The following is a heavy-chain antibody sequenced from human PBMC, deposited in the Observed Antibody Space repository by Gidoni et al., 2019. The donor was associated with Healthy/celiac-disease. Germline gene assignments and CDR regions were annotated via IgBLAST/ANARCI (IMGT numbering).Heavy chain of an antibody. D-gene: IGHD1-26*01. J-gene: IGHJ4*02. Sequence: QVQLVQSGAEVKKPGASVKVSCKASGYTFTSYAMHWVRQAPGQRLEWMGWINAGNGNTKYSQKCQGRVTITRDTSASTAYMELSSLRSEDTAVYYCATGGLQSPFDYWGQGTLVTVSS. V-gene: IGHV1-3*01. CDR3: ATGGLQSPFDY. CDR1: GYTFTSYA. CDR2: INAGNGNT.